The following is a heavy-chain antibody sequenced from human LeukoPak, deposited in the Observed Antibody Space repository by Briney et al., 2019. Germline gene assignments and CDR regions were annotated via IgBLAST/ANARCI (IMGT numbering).Heavy chain of an antibody. CDR2: IYPGDSET. Sequence: GESLKISCEGSGYSFSSYWIGWVRQMPGKGLEWMGIIYPGDSETRYSPSFQGQATMPADKSINTAYLQWSSLKASDTAIYYCARWTGIYLANYFDFWGPGTLVTVSS. V-gene: IGHV5-51*01. J-gene: IGHJ4*02. CDR1: GYSFSSYW. D-gene: IGHD3-3*01. CDR3: ARWTGIYLANYFDF.